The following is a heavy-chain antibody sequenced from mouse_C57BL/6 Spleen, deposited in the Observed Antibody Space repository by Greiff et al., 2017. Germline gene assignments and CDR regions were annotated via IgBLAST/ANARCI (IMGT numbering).Heavy chain of an antibody. CDR2: IDPENGDT. Sequence: VQLQQSGAELVRPGASVKLSCTASGFNIKDDYMHWVKQRPEQGLEWIGWIDPENGDTEYASKFQGKATITADTSSNTAYLQLSSLTSEDTAVXYCTQGDYERFAYWGQGTMVTVSA. CDR1: GFNIKDDY. J-gene: IGHJ3*01. V-gene: IGHV14-4*01. D-gene: IGHD2-4*01. CDR3: TQGDYERFAY.